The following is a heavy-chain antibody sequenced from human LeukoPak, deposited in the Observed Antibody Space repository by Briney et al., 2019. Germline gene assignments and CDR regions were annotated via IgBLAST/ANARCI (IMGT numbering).Heavy chain of an antibody. CDR2: IYSSGYT. J-gene: IGHJ4*02. D-gene: IGHD1/OR15-1a*01. Sequence: SETLSLTCTVSGGSISFYYWNWIRQPAGKELEWIGRIYSSGYTNYNPSLKNRVSMSVDTSTDQLFLKLTSVTAADTAVYYCARGEHSADYWGQGILVIVSS. V-gene: IGHV4-4*07. CDR3: ARGEHSADY. CDR1: GGSISFYY.